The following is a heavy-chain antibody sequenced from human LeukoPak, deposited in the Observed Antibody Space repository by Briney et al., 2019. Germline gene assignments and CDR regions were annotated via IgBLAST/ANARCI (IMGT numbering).Heavy chain of an antibody. CDR3: ANPRYDSSGYYYVD. D-gene: IGHD3-22*01. J-gene: IGHJ4*02. CDR2: INGGSGNT. V-gene: IGHV1-3*01. Sequence: ASVKVSCTASGYTFTDYTMHWLRQAPGQRLDWMGWINGGSGNTKYSPEFQGRVTITRDTSASTAYMELSSLRSEDTAVYYCANPRYDSSGYYYVDWGQGTPGHRLL. CDR1: GYTFTDYT.